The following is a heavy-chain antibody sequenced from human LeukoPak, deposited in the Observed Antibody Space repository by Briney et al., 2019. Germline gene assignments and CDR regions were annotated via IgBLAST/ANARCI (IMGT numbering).Heavy chain of an antibody. CDR1: GYTFTSYG. Sequence: GASVTVSFTASGYTFTSYGISWVRQAPGQGLEWMGWISAYNGNTNYAQKLQGRVTMTTDTSTSTAYMELRSLRSDDTAVYYCARQGPYSSSWYYYYYYMDVWGKGTTVTVSS. D-gene: IGHD6-13*01. J-gene: IGHJ6*03. CDR3: ARQGPYSSSWYYYYYYMDV. CDR2: ISAYNGNT. V-gene: IGHV1-18*01.